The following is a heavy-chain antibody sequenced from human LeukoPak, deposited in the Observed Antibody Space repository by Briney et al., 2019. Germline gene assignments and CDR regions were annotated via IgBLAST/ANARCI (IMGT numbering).Heavy chain of an antibody. CDR1: GGSISNRNYY. D-gene: IGHD1-26*01. V-gene: IGHV4-39*02. CDR3: ARDGTYSGSYSLIDY. CDR2: IYYSGDT. J-gene: IGHJ4*02. Sequence: PSETLSLTCTVSGGSISNRNYYWGWIRQPPGKGLEWFGSIYYSGDTYYSPSLKSRVTMSVDTSKNQFSLRLSSVTAADTAVYYCARDGTYSGSYSLIDYWGQGTLVTVSS.